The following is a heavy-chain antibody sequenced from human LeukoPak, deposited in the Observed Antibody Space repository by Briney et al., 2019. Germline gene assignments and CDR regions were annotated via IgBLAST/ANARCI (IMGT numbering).Heavy chain of an antibody. CDR2: IYTSGST. CDR3: AREGPNRDYSNYLRVDYYYYMDV. Sequence: PSETLSLTCTVSGGSISSGSYYWSWIRQPAGKGLEWIGRIYTSGSTNYNPSLKSRVTITVDTSKNQFSLKLSSVTAADTAVYYCAREGPNRDYSNYLRVDYYYYMDVWGKGTTVTVSS. D-gene: IGHD4-11*01. V-gene: IGHV4-61*02. J-gene: IGHJ6*03. CDR1: GGSISSGSYY.